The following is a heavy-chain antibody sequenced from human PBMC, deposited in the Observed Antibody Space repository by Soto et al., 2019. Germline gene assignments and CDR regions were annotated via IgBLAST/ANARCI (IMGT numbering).Heavy chain of an antibody. CDR1: GFTFSSYA. D-gene: IGHD2-15*01. CDR3: SKGKATLVRYYGMAV. J-gene: IGHJ6*02. CDR2: ISGSGGST. V-gene: IGHV3-23*01. Sequence: PGGSLRLSCAASGFTFSSYAMSWVRQAPGKGLEWVSAISGSGGSTYYADSVKGRFTISRDNSKNTLYLQMNSLRAEDTAVYNCSKGKATLVRYYGMAVWGQGTTVTFSS.